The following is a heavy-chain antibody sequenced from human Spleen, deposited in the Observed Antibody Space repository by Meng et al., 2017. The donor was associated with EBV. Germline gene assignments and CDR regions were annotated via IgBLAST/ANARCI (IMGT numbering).Heavy chain of an antibody. CDR3: ARGIWKADDSGYFDY. Sequence: QVRSVTVGAEVNKPGPTGKGSCKASGGTLRSDAISWVRQAPGQGLEWVGGTIPIFGTADYAQRFQGRVTITADESTSTGYMELSSLRSEDTAVYYCARGIWKADDSGYFDYWGQGTLVTVSS. CDR1: GGTLRSDA. D-gene: IGHD1-1*01. J-gene: IGHJ4*02. V-gene: IGHV1-69*01. CDR2: TIPIFGTA.